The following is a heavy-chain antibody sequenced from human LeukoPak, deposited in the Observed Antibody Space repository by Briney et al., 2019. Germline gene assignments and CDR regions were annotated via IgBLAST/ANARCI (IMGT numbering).Heavy chain of an antibody. CDR3: ARDAIPTVSGYYYYYYMDV. CDR1: GGSISSYY. Sequence: PSETLSLTCTVSGGSISSYYWSWIRQPAGKGLGWIGRIYTSGSTNYNPSLKSRVTMSVDTSKNQFSLKLSSVTAADTAVYYCARDAIPTVSGYYYYYYMDVWGKGTTVTVSS. J-gene: IGHJ6*03. CDR2: IYTSGST. V-gene: IGHV4-4*07. D-gene: IGHD2/OR15-2a*01.